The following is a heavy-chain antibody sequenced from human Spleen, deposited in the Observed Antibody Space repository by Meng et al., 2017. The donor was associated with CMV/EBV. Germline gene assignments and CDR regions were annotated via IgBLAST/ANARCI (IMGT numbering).Heavy chain of an antibody. D-gene: IGHD3-10*01. V-gene: IGHV1-18*01. CDR2: ISAYNGNT. J-gene: IGHJ5*02. Sequence: VQRVHPVAERKETGAAVKVSCKAAGYTFTGYVISCVRQAPGKGLGWMGWISAYNGNTNYTQKLQGRVTMTTDTSTSTAYMELRSLRSEDTAVYYCATGRVGSRGLGFYPWGQGTLVTVSS. CDR3: ATGRVGSRGLGFYP. CDR1: GYTFTGYV.